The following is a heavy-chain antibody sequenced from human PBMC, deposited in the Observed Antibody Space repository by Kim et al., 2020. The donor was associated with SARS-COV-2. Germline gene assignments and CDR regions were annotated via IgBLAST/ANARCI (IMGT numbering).Heavy chain of an antibody. CDR3: ARHAKSSGWYRWFDP. J-gene: IGHJ5*02. D-gene: IGHD6-19*01. V-gene: IGHV4-31*02. Sequence: SLKSRGTISVDTAKNQFSLKLSSVTAADTAVYYCARHAKSSGWYRWFDPWGQGTLVTVSS.